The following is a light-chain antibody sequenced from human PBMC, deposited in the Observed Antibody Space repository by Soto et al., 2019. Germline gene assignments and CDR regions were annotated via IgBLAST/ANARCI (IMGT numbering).Light chain of an antibody. Sequence: QSVLTQPPSASGTPGQRVTISCSGSSSNIGSNTVTWYQQLPETAPKLLIHSDTERPSGVPDRFSGAKSGTSASLVISGLQSDDEADFYCAAWDDSLNGPVFGGGTQLTVL. CDR3: AAWDDSLNGPV. J-gene: IGLJ2*01. CDR1: SSNIGSNT. CDR2: SDT. V-gene: IGLV1-44*01.